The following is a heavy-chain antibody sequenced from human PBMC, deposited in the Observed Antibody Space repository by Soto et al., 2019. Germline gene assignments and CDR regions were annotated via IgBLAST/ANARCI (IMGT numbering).Heavy chain of an antibody. CDR1: GGSISSYY. D-gene: IGHD6-6*01. J-gene: IGHJ6*02. V-gene: IGHV4-59*01. Sequence: SETLSLTCTVSGGSISSYYWSWIRQPPGKGLEWIGYIYYSGSTNYNPSLKSRVTISVDTSKNQFSLKLSSVTAADTAVYYCARDLVIPGVYSSSYYYYGMDVWGQGTTVTVSS. CDR2: IYYSGST. CDR3: ARDLVIPGVYSSSYYYYGMDV.